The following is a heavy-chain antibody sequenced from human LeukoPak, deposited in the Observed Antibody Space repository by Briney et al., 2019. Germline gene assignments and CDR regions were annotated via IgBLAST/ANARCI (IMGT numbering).Heavy chain of an antibody. CDR2: INTNTGNP. CDR1: GYTFTSYA. J-gene: IGHJ6*03. CDR3: ARTRDSAGEDYYYYYYMDV. Sequence: ASVKVSCKASGYTFTSYAMNWVRQAPGQGLEWMGWINTNTGNPTYAQGFTGRFVFSLDTSVSTAYLQISSLKAEDTAVYYCARTRDSAGEDYYYYYYMDVWGKGTTVTVSS. D-gene: IGHD6-19*01. V-gene: IGHV7-4-1*02.